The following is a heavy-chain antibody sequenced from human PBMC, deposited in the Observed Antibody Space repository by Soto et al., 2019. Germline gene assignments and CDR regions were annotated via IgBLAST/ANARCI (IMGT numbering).Heavy chain of an antibody. D-gene: IGHD3-10*01. Sequence: ASVKVSCKASGYTFTGYYMHWVRQAPGQGLEWMGWINPNSGGTNYAQKFQGWVTMTRDTSISTAYMELSGLRSDDTAVYYCARGPPIVTMVRGVGAFDIWGQGTMVTVSS. CDR3: ARGPPIVTMVRGVGAFDI. J-gene: IGHJ3*02. CDR2: INPNSGGT. V-gene: IGHV1-2*04. CDR1: GYTFTGYY.